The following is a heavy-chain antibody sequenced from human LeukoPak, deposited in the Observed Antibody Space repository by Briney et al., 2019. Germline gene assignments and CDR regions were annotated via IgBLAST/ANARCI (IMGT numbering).Heavy chain of an antibody. J-gene: IGHJ4*02. V-gene: IGHV4-59*08. CDR3: ARQDSYGSVYYFDY. CDR2: IYYSGST. D-gene: IGHD5-18*01. CDR1: GGSISSYY. Sequence: PSETLSLTCTVSGGSISSYYWSWIRQPPGKGLEWIGYIYYSGSTNYNPSLKSRVTISVDTSKNQCSLKLSSVTAADTAVYYCARQDSYGSVYYFDYWGQGTLVTVSS.